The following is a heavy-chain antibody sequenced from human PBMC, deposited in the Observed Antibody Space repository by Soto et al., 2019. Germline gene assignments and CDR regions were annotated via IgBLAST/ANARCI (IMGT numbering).Heavy chain of an antibody. D-gene: IGHD2-15*01. J-gene: IGHJ5*02. Sequence: QVQLVQSGAEVKKPGASVKVSCKASGYTFTSYDINWVRQATGQGLEWMGWMNPNSGNTGYAQKFQGRVTMTRNTSISTAYMELSSLRSEDTAVYYCARGRGYCSGGSCYRGLIWFDPWGQGTLVTVSS. CDR3: ARGRGYCSGGSCYRGLIWFDP. CDR1: GYTFTSYD. V-gene: IGHV1-8*01. CDR2: MNPNSGNT.